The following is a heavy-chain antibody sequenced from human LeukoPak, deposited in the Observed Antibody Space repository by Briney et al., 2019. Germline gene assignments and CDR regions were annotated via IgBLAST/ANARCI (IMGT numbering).Heavy chain of an antibody. D-gene: IGHD3-9*01. CDR1: GGSFSGYY. Sequence: PSETLSLTCAVYGGSFSGYYWSWIRQPPGKGLEWIGEINHSGSTNYNPSLKSRVTISADTSKNQFSLKLSSVTAADTAAYYCASSDDILTGYYKGLDNWGQGTLVTVSS. CDR3: ASSDDILTGYYKGLDN. V-gene: IGHV4-34*01. J-gene: IGHJ4*02. CDR2: INHSGST.